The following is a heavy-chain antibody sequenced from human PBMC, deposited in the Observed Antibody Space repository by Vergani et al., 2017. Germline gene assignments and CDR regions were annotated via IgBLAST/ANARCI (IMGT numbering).Heavy chain of an antibody. CDR3: ARGLSGFCSCDICYIHPWFDS. Sequence: QVQLVQSGTEVKKPGASVKVSCKASGYTFTNYDINWVRRATGQGLEWMGWMNPISGNTGFAQKFRGRVTITRDTSISTAYMELSSLRSEDTAIYYCARGLSGFCSCDICYIHPWFDSWGPGTLVTVSS. CDR2: MNPISGNT. V-gene: IGHV1-8*03. D-gene: IGHD2-15*01. CDR1: GYTFTNYD. J-gene: IGHJ5*01.